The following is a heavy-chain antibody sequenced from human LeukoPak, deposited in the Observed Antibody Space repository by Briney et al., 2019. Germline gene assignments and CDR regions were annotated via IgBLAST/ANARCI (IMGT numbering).Heavy chain of an antibody. CDR1: GYNFRHYG. D-gene: IGHD2-15*01. V-gene: IGHV1-18*01. Sequence: ASVKVSCKTSGYNFRHYGISWVRQAPGQGLEWMAWISGGYNGDSNYALKLRGRLTMTTDTPTSTAYMELRSLRSDDAAVYYCARDEKKYCSGGSCPAYFDCWGQGTLVTVSS. CDR2: ISGGYNGDS. CDR3: ARDEKKYCSGGSCPAYFDC. J-gene: IGHJ4*02.